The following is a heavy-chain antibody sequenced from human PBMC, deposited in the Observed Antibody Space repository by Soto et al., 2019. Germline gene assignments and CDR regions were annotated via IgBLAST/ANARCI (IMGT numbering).Heavy chain of an antibody. Sequence: EVQLLESGGGLVQPGGSLRLSCAASGFTFSSYAMNWVRQAPGKGLEWVSVISGSGGSTYYAVSVKGRFTISRDNSKNARELEMNSLRAEDRAGYSGATRPTGGYSVLWGRGTLVTVSS. D-gene: IGHD1-1*01. CDR2: ISGSGGST. CDR1: GFTFSSYA. CDR3: ATRPTGGYSVL. J-gene: IGHJ2*01. V-gene: IGHV3-23*01.